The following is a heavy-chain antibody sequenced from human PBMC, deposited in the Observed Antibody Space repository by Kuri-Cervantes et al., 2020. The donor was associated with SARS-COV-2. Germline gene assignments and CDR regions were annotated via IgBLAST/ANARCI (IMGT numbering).Heavy chain of an antibody. D-gene: IGHD6-19*01. CDR1: GFTVSSNY. V-gene: IGHV3-53*01. CDR2: IYSGGST. Sequence: ETLSLTCAASGFTVSSNYMSWVRQAPGKGLEWVSVIYSGGSTYYADSVKGRFTTSRDNSKNTLYLQMNSLRAEDTAVYYCARRSSGWYVSFDYWGQGTLVTVSS. J-gene: IGHJ4*02. CDR3: ARRSSGWYVSFDY.